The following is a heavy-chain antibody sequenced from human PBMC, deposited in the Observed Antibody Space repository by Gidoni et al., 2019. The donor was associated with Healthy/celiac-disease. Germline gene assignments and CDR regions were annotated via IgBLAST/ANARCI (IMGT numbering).Heavy chain of an antibody. CDR1: GFTFSSYS. V-gene: IGHV3-21*01. J-gene: IGHJ4*02. Sequence: EVQLVESGGGLVKPGGSLRLSCAASGFTFSSYSMNWVRQAPGKGLEWVSSISSSSSYIYYADSVKGRFTISRDNAKNSLYLQMNSLRAEDTAVYYCARVPASPAAGGFVDYWGQGTLVTVSS. CDR2: ISSSSSYI. D-gene: IGHD6-13*01. CDR3: ARVPASPAAGGFVDY.